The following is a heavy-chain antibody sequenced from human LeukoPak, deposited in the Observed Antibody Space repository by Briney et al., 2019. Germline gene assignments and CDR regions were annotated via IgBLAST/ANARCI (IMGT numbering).Heavy chain of an antibody. J-gene: IGHJ4*02. V-gene: IGHV3-21*01. CDR1: GFTFTTYS. CDR2: ICIGSSAT. D-gene: IGHD4-17*01. CDR3: ARGHTAVTRHFDF. Sequence: PGGSLRLSCEASGFTFTTYSMTWVRQAPGKGLEWVSIICIGSSATFSADALKGRFTISRDDAKNLLYLDMNSLRAEDTAVYYCARGHTAVTRHFDFWGQGTLVTVSS.